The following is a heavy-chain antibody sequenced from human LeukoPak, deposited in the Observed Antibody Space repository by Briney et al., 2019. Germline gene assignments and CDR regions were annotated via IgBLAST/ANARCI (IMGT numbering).Heavy chain of an antibody. CDR2: IYISGNT. CDR3: ARVRGGNSVADY. D-gene: IGHD4-23*01. J-gene: IGHJ4*02. CDR1: GGSISSGDYY. V-gene: IGHV4-61*02. Sequence: PSQTLSLTCTVSGGSISSGDYYWSWIRQPAGKGLEWIGRIYISGNTNYNPSLKSRVTISVDTSKNQFSLKLSSVTAADTAVYYCARVRGGNSVADYWGQGTLVTVSS.